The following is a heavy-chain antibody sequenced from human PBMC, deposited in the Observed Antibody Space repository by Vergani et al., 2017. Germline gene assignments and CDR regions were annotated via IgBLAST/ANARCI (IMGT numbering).Heavy chain of an antibody. J-gene: IGHJ4*02. CDR1: GGSLSGYF. Sequence: QVHLQQRGAGVLKPSETLSLTCGVIGGSLSGYFWSWIRQSSGRGLEWIGEITAIGSAKYSPSATSRVTISVDTSRGEFTLTVTSVTAADTGLYFCASRRPRLNLGSKSNAGTFDSWGQGALVTVSS. CDR3: ASRRPRLNLGSKSNAGTFDS. CDR2: ITAIGSA. V-gene: IGHV4-34*02. D-gene: IGHD3-10*01.